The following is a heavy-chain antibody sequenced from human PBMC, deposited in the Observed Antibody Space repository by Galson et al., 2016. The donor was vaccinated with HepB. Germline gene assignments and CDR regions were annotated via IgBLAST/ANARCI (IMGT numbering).Heavy chain of an antibody. CDR3: ARDEGRKVLDS. J-gene: IGHJ4*02. D-gene: IGHD1-14*01. Sequence: SVKVSCKASGYTFTNYAIHWVRQAPGQRLEWMGYVNAGHGDTKYSQKFRDRVTIIRDTSASIVCMYLSSLRSEDTAVYYCARDEGRKVLDSWGQGAPVTVSS. V-gene: IGHV1-3*01. CDR1: GYTFTNYA. CDR2: VNAGHGDT.